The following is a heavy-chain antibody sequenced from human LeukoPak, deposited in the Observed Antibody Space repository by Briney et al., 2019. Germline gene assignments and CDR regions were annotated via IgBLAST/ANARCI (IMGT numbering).Heavy chain of an antibody. J-gene: IGHJ5*02. CDR1: GYTFTSYD. Sequence: ASVKVSCKASGYTFTSYDINWVRQATGQGLAWMGWMNPNSGNTGYAQKFQGRVTMTRNTSISTAYMELSSLRSEDTAVYYCARAPMVQGVIVNWFDPWGQGTLVTVSS. CDR2: MNPNSGNT. V-gene: IGHV1-8*01. CDR3: ARAPMVQGVIVNWFDP. D-gene: IGHD3-10*01.